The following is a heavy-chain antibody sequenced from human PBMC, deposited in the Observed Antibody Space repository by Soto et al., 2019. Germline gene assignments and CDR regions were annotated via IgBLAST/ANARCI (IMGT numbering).Heavy chain of an antibody. D-gene: IGHD2-8*01. Sequence: SVKLSCPASGGTFRSSAISWVRQDPGQGLEWMGGIIPIFGTANYAQKFQGRVTITADESTSTAYMELSSLRSEDTAVYYCARDGCTNGVCYFDYWGQGTLVTVSA. CDR1: GGTFRSSA. V-gene: IGHV1-69*13. CDR3: ARDGCTNGVCYFDY. CDR2: IIPIFGTA. J-gene: IGHJ4*02.